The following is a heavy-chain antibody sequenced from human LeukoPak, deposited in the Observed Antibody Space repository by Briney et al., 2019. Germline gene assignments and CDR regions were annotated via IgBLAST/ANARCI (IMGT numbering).Heavy chain of an antibody. CDR2: IIPYKGKT. CDR1: GYIFATYG. V-gene: IGHV1-18*01. CDR3: ARDLTAGGDGQGY. J-gene: IGHJ4*02. D-gene: IGHD2-21*01. Sequence: AAVKVSRKASGYIFATYGVSWVRQAPGQGLEWMGWIIPYKGKTNYAQKLQGRVTMTTDTSTSTAHMELRSLRTDDTAVYYCARDLTAGGDGQGYWGQGTLVTVSS.